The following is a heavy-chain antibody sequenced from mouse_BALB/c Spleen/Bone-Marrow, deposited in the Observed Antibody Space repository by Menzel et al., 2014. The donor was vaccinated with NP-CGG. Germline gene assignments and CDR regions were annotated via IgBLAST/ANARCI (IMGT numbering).Heavy chain of an antibody. V-gene: IGHV1S29*02. CDR1: GYTFTDYN. D-gene: IGHD1-2*01. J-gene: IGHJ3*01. CDR3: ARATTAGFAY. CDR2: IYPYNGGT. Sequence: VQLKESGPELVKPGASVKISCKASGYTFTDYNMHWVKQSPGKGLEWIGYIYPYNGGTGYNQKFKSKATLTVDNSSSTAYMEVRSLTPEDSAVYYCARATTAGFAYWGQGTLVTVSA.